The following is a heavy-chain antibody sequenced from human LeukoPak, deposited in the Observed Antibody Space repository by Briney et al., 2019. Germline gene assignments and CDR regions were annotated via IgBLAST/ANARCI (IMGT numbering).Heavy chain of an antibody. CDR1: AYTLSGYY. J-gene: IGHJ4*02. CDR2: INPKSGVT. D-gene: IGHD6-19*01. Sequence: ASVKVSCKASAYTLSGYYMHWVRQAPGRGLEWMGWINPKSGVTNYAQKFQGRVTMTWDTSINTTFMELSRLRSDDTAVYYCARRIAVAGSPVYYFDYWGQGILVTVSS. V-gene: IGHV1-2*02. CDR3: ARRIAVAGSPVYYFDY.